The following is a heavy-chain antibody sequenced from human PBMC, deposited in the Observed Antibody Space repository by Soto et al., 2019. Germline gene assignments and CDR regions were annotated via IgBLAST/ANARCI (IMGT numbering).Heavy chain of an antibody. CDR1: GFTFSSYA. J-gene: IGHJ6*02. CDR3: AKPITGTTSSYYGMDF. D-gene: IGHD1-7*01. CDR2: ISGSGGST. Sequence: PGGSLRLSCAASGFTFSSYAMSWVRQAPGKGLEWVSAISGSGGSTYYADSVKGRFTISRGNSKNTLYLQMNSLRAEDTAVYYCAKPITGTTSSYYGMDFWGQGTTVTVSS. V-gene: IGHV3-23*01.